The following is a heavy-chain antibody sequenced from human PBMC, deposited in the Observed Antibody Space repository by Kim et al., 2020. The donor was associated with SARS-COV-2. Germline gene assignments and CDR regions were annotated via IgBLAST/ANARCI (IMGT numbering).Heavy chain of an antibody. CDR3: ARVSVGYMTLIVVGYGTTGYFDL. CDR1: GFTFSSYW. V-gene: IGHV3-74*01. CDR2: INSDGSST. J-gene: IGHJ2*01. D-gene: IGHD3-22*01. Sequence: GGSLRLSCAASGFTFSSYWMHWVRQAPGKGLVWVSRINSDGSSTSYADSVKGRFTISRDNAKNTLYLQMNSLRAEDTAVYYCARVSVGYMTLIVVGYGTTGYFDLLGRGTLVTVPS.